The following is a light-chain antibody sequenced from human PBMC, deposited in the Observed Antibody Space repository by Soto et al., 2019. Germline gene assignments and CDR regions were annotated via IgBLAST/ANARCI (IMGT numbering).Light chain of an antibody. CDR3: QQYNNWPRT. CDR1: QSVSRN. J-gene: IGKJ1*01. Sequence: EIVMTQSPATLSVSPGERATLSCRASQSVSRNLALYQQKPGQAPRLLIYGASTRATGIPARFSGSGSGTEFTLTISSLQSEDFAVYYCQQYNNWPRTFGQGTKVEIK. CDR2: GAS. V-gene: IGKV3-15*01.